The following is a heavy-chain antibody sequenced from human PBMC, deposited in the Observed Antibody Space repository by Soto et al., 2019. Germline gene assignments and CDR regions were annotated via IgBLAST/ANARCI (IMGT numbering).Heavy chain of an antibody. CDR1: GFTFSSYS. CDR2: ISSSSSYI. CDR3: ARGGDCGGDCTPGGGSPGDY. V-gene: IGHV3-21*01. Sequence: EVQLVESGGGLVKPGGSLRLSCAASGFTFSSYSMNWVRQAPGKGLEWVSSISSSSSYIYYADSVKGRFTISRDKAKNSLYLQMNSLRAEDTAVYYCARGGDCGGDCTPGGGSPGDYWGQGTLVTVSS. D-gene: IGHD2-21*02. J-gene: IGHJ4*02.